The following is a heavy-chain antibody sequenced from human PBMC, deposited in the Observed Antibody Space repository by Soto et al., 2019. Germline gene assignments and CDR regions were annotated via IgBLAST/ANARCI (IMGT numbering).Heavy chain of an antibody. V-gene: IGHV4-59*01. D-gene: IGHD3-3*01. CDR1: GGSISSYY. J-gene: IGHJ5*02. CDR2: IHYSGST. Sequence: SETLSLTCTVSGGSISSYYWSWIRQPPWKGLEWIGYIHYSGSTNHNPSLKSRVTISVDTSKNQISLKLRSVTAADTAVYYCARVLFGRGNWFDPWGQGTLVTVSS. CDR3: ARVLFGRGNWFDP.